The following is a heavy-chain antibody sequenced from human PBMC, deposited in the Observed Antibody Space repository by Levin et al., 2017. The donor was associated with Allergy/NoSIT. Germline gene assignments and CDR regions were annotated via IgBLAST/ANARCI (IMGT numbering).Heavy chain of an antibody. Sequence: LSLTCAASGFTFSNYAMHWVRPAPGKGLEWGGVISDDGSSEFYIDSVKGRFTISRDNSKNRLYLQMDSLRAEDTALYYCVREIAEEGTWGQGTLVIVSS. D-gene: IGHD1-1*01. V-gene: IGHV3-30-3*01. CDR2: ISDDGSSE. CDR3: VREIAEEGT. CDR1: GFTFSNYA. J-gene: IGHJ4*02.